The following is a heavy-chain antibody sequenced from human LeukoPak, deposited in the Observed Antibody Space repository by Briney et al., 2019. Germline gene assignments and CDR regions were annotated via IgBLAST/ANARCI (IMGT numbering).Heavy chain of an antibody. V-gene: IGHV3-48*01. D-gene: IGHD1-26*01. CDR2: ISSSSSTI. Sequence: GGSLRLSCAASGFTFSSYSMNWVRQAPGKGLEWVSYISSSSSTIYYADSVKGRFTISRDNSKNTLYLQMNSLRAEDTAVYYCTKDPIGIVGEYYFDYWGQGTLVTVSS. J-gene: IGHJ4*02. CDR3: TKDPIGIVGEYYFDY. CDR1: GFTFSSYS.